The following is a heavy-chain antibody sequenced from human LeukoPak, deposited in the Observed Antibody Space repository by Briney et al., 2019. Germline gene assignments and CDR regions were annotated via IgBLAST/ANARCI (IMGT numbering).Heavy chain of an antibody. V-gene: IGHV4-38-2*02. Sequence: SETLSLTCTVSGYSISSGYYWGWIRQPPGKGLEWIGSIYHSGSTYYNPSLKSRVTISVDTSKNQVSLKLSSVTAADTAVYYCARDLHAVWWGSGIVGAAGGVDYWGQGTLVTVSS. CDR2: IYHSGST. D-gene: IGHD1-26*01. J-gene: IGHJ4*02. CDR1: GYSISSGYY. CDR3: ARDLHAVWWGSGIVGAAGGVDY.